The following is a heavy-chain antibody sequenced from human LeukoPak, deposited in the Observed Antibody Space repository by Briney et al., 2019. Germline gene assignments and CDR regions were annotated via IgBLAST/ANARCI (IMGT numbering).Heavy chain of an antibody. Sequence: GGSLRLSCAASGFTFSSYDMHWVRQAPGKGLEWVAVISYDGSNKYYVDSVKGRFTISRDNSKNTLYLQMNSLRTEDTAVYYCARDRQLRFLEWLLNYWGQGTLVTVSS. J-gene: IGHJ4*02. CDR1: GFTFSSYD. V-gene: IGHV3-30-3*01. D-gene: IGHD3-3*01. CDR3: ARDRQLRFLEWLLNY. CDR2: ISYDGSNK.